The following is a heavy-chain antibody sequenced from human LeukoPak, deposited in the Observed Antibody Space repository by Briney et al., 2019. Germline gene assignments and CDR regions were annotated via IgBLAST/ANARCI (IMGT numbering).Heavy chain of an antibody. CDR2: IYLSGSS. J-gene: IGHJ6*03. V-gene: IGHV4-61*02. CDR3: ARDRYDFWSGYYTTAGMDV. Sequence: SETLSLTCTVSGGSITSGDYYSSCPRQPAGKGLEWIGRIYLSGSSSYNPSLKTRVTISAGTSKNQFSLKLSSVTAADTAVYYCARDRYDFWSGYYTTAGMDVWGKGTTVTVSS. D-gene: IGHD3-3*01. CDR1: GGSITSGDYY.